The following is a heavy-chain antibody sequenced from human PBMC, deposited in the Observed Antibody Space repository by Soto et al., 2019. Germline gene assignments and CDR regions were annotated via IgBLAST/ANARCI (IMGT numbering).Heavy chain of an antibody. CDR1: GYTFTSYA. J-gene: IGHJ4*02. CDR2: INAGNGNT. Sequence: ASVKVSCKASGYTFTSYAMHWVRQAPGQRLEWMGWINAGNGNTKYAQKFQGRVTMTRNTSISTAYMELSSLRSEDTAVYYCARGLRAVAGNDYWGQGTLVTVSS. CDR3: ARGLRAVAGNDY. V-gene: IGHV1-3*01. D-gene: IGHD6-19*01.